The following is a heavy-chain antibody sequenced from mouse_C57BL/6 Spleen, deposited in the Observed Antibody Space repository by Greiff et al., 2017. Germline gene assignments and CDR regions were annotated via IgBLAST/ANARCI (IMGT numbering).Heavy chain of an antibody. Sequence: VQLQQPGAELVRPGSSVKLSCKASGYTFTSYWMHWVKQRPIQGLEWIGNIDPSDSETHYNQKFKDKATLTVDKSSSTAYMQLSSLTSEDSAVXYCARSYYYGSIHWYFDVWGTGTTVTVSS. D-gene: IGHD1-1*01. CDR3: ARSYYYGSIHWYFDV. J-gene: IGHJ1*03. CDR1: GYTFTSYW. CDR2: IDPSDSET. V-gene: IGHV1-52*01.